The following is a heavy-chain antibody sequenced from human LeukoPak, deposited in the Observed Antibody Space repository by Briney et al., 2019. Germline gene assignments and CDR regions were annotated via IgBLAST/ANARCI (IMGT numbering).Heavy chain of an antibody. V-gene: IGHV3-64*02. CDR3: ARASERAVAGPFDY. CDR2: ISSNGGST. Sequence: PGGSLRLSCAASGFTFSRHAMHWVRQAPGKGLEYVSAISSNGGSTYYADSVKGRFTISRDNSKNTLYLQMGSLRGEDMAVYYCARASERAVAGPFDYWGQGTLVTVSS. J-gene: IGHJ4*02. D-gene: IGHD6-19*01. CDR1: GFTFSRHA.